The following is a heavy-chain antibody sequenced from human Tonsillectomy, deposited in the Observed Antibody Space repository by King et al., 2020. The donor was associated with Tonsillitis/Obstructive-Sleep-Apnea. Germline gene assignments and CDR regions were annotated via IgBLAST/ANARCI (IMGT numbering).Heavy chain of an antibody. CDR2: IYWDDDK. Sequence: TLKESGPTLVKPTQTLTLTCTFSGFSLSTGGVGVGWIRQPPGKALEWLALIYWDDDKRYSPSLKGRLTITKDTSKNQVALTMTNMDPVDTATYYCAPRDSDYYGSGSQAWFDPWGQGTLVTVSS. V-gene: IGHV2-5*02. D-gene: IGHD3-10*01. J-gene: IGHJ5*02. CDR3: APRDSDYYGSGSQAWFDP. CDR1: GFSLSTGGVG.